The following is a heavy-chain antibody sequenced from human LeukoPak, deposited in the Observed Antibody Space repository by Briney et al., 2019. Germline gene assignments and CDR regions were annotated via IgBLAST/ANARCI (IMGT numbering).Heavy chain of an antibody. CDR2: INQDGSEK. J-gene: IGHJ3*01. CDR3: VRDARLVNIDAFDV. D-gene: IGHD2-21*01. CDR1: EFTFSGYW. V-gene: IGHV3-7*01. Sequence: PGGSLRLSCVASEFTFSGYWMSWVRQAAGKGLEWAANINQDGSEKYYVDSVKGRFTISRDNAKNSLSLQMNSLRAEDTAVYYCVRDARLVNIDAFDVWGRGTKVTVSS.